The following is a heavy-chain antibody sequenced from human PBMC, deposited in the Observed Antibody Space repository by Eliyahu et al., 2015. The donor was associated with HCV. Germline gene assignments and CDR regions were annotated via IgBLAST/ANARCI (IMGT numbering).Heavy chain of an antibody. CDR1: GGSFSGYY. J-gene: IGHJ5*02. CDR3: ASRFDFWSGYYTGWFDP. Sequence: QVQLQQWGAGLLKPSETLSLTCAVYGGSFSGYYWSWIRQPPGKGLEWIGEINHSGSTNYNPSLKSRVTISVDTSKNQFSLKLSSVTAADTAVYYCASRFDFWSGYYTGWFDPWGQGTLVTVSS. V-gene: IGHV4-34*01. CDR2: INHSGST. D-gene: IGHD3-3*01.